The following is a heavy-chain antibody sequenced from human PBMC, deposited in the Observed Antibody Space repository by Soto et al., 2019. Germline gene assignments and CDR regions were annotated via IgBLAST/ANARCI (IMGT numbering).Heavy chain of an antibody. V-gene: IGHV2-5*01. CDR2: IYWHDDK. CDR1: GFSLSTPGVG. D-gene: IGHD3-10*01. J-gene: IGHJ4*02. CDR3: AHRGGATVGLYYFDY. Sequence: QITLKESGPTLVKPTQTLTLTCTFSGFSLSTPGVGVNWIRQPPGKALEWLALIYWHDDKCYNPSLKSRLTITKDNSKNQVVLKMANVDPLDTATYYCAHRGGATVGLYYFDYWGQGALVTVSS.